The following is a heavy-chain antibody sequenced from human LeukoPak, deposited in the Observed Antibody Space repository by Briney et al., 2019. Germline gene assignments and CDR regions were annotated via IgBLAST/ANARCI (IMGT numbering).Heavy chain of an antibody. V-gene: IGHV4-39*07. D-gene: IGHD3-16*01. Sequence: SETLSLTCTVSGDSISSTNYYWGWIRQPPGKGLEWLGSIYYSGSANYNPSLKSRITISVDTSKNRFSLKLSSVTAADTAVYYCARWGRALGAFDIWGQGTMVTVSS. J-gene: IGHJ3*02. CDR2: IYYSGSA. CDR1: GDSISSTNYY. CDR3: ARWGRALGAFDI.